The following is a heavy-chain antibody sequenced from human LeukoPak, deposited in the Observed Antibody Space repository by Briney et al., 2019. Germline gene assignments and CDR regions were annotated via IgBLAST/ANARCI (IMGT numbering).Heavy chain of an antibody. CDR1: GFIFDAYA. CDR2: ISWNSGSI. CDR3: VILNDAFDI. V-gene: IGHV3-9*01. J-gene: IGHJ3*02. Sequence: HPGRSLRLSCAASGFIFDAYAMHWVRQAPGKRLEWVSGISWNSGSIGYADSVKGRFTISRDNAKNSLYLQMNSLRAEDTVLYYCVILNDAFDIWGQGTMVTVS.